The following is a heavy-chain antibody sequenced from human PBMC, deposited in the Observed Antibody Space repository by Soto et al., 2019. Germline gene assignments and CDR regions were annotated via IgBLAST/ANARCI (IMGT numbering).Heavy chain of an antibody. V-gene: IGHV4-59*01. CDR1: GGSFSGYY. CDR2: IYYSGST. Sequence: SETLSLTCAVYGGSFSGYYWSWIRQPPGKGLEWIGYIYYSGSTNYNPSLKSRVTISVDTSKNQFSLKLSSVTAADTAVYYCARDHLLNWFDPWGQGTLVTVS. CDR3: ARDHLLNWFDP. J-gene: IGHJ5*02.